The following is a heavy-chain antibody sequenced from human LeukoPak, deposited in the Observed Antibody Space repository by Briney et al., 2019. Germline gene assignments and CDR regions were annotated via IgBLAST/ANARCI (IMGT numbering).Heavy chain of an antibody. J-gene: IGHJ6*02. CDR3: ARDYYGRMDV. D-gene: IGHD3-10*01. Sequence: GSLRLSCAASGFTFSSYWMHWVRQAPGKGLVWGSRINSDGSSTSYADSVKGRFTISRDNAKNTLYLQMNSLRAEDTAVYYCARDYYGRMDVWGQGTTVTVSS. V-gene: IGHV3-74*01. CDR1: GFTFSSYW. CDR2: INSDGSST.